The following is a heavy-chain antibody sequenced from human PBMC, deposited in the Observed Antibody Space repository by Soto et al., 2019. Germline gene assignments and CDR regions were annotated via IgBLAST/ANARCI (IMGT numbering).Heavy chain of an antibody. CDR3: ARPDSSSYGMDV. CDR2: IYSGGST. V-gene: IGHV3-53*01. D-gene: IGHD6-13*01. J-gene: IGHJ6*01. Sequence: LTVNCADPGVSGSSKKISWVRQAPGKGLEWVSVIYSGGSTYYADSVKGRFTISRDNSKNTLYLQMNSLRAEDTAVYYCARPDSSSYGMDVWGQGPTVTVYS. CDR1: GVSGSSKK.